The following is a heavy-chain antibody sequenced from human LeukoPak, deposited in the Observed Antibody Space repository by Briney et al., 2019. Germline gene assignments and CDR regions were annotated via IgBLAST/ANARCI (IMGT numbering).Heavy chain of an antibody. CDR3: AKDIHCGGDCYYNWFDP. D-gene: IGHD2-21*02. CDR2: ISPRGGGT. J-gene: IGHJ5*02. V-gene: IGHV3-23*01. CDR1: GFTFSKYG. Sequence: GGSLRLSCAASGFTFSKYGMNWVRQAPGKGLEWLSGISPRGGGTYYADSVKGRFTISRDDSKNTLSLQMNSLRAEDTAVYYCAKDIHCGGDCYYNWFDPWGQGTLVTVSS.